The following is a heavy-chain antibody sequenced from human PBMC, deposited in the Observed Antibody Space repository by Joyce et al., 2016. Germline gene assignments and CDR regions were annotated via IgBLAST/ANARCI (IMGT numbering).Heavy chain of an antibody. J-gene: IGHJ4*02. D-gene: IGHD1-1*01. CDR1: GYSFTTYW. V-gene: IGHV5-10-1*03. CDR3: ARHDDTTTAEFDY. Sequence: EVQLVQSGAEVKKPGESLRISCKGSGYSFTTYWISWVRQMPGKGLELMGRSDPSDSYTNYSPSFQGHVIISADKSINTAYLQWSSVKASDTAMYYCARHDDTTTAEFDYWGQGTLVTVSS. CDR2: SDPSDSYT.